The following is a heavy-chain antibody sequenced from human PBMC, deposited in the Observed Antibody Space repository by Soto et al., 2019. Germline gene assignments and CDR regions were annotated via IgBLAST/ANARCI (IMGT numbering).Heavy chain of an antibody. Sequence: GESLTISCKGSGYIFTNNWIGWVRQIPGKGLEWMGIIYPDDSDTRYSPSFQGQVTISADKSISTAYLQWSSLKASDTAMYYCARWRLGITEEYAFDIWGQGTMVTVSS. V-gene: IGHV5-51*01. CDR2: IYPDDSDT. CDR1: GYIFTNNW. J-gene: IGHJ3*02. D-gene: IGHD7-27*01. CDR3: ARWRLGITEEYAFDI.